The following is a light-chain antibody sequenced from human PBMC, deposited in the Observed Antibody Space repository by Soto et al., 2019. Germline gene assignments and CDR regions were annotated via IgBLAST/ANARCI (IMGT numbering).Light chain of an antibody. J-gene: IGLJ2*01. V-gene: IGLV1-40*01. Sequence: QSMLTQPPSVSGAPGQRVTISCTGSSSNIGAGYDVHWYQHLPGAAPKLLIFGNSNRPEGVTDRFSGSTSGTSASLAITGVQAEDEADYYCQSYDTSLNAVLFGGGTKLTVL. CDR3: QSYDTSLNAVL. CDR2: GNS. CDR1: SSNIGAGYD.